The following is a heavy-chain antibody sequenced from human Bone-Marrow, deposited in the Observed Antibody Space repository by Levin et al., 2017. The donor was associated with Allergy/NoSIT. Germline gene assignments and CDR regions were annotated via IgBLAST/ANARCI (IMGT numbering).Heavy chain of an antibody. CDR1: GYTFTGYY. Sequence: ASVKVSCKASGYTFTGYYMHWVRQAPGQGLEWMGWINLNSGGTNYAQKFQGRVTMTRDTSISTAYMELSRLRSDDTAVYYCARGDIVVVPAAQGFDPWGQGTLVTVSS. V-gene: IGHV1-2*02. CDR2: INLNSGGT. D-gene: IGHD2-2*01. CDR3: ARGDIVVVPAAQGFDP. J-gene: IGHJ5*02.